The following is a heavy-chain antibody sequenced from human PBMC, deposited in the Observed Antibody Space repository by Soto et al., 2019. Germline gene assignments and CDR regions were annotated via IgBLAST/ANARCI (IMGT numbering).Heavy chain of an antibody. Sequence: GGSLRLSCAASGFTFSSYAMSWVRQAPGKGLEWVSAISGSGGTTYYADSVKGRFTISRDNSRNMLSLQMNSLRAEDAALYYCTKNDRYCSGTSCYVRMFDYWGQGTLVTVSS. CDR1: GFTFSSYA. V-gene: IGHV3-23*01. CDR2: ISGSGGTT. CDR3: TKNDRYCSGTSCYVRMFDY. D-gene: IGHD2-15*01. J-gene: IGHJ4*02.